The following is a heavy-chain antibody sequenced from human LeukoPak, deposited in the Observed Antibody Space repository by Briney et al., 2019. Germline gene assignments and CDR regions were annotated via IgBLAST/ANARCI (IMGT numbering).Heavy chain of an antibody. J-gene: IGHJ4*02. V-gene: IGHV4-4*07. CDR2: IYTSGST. CDR1: GGSISSYY. Sequence: SETLSLTCTVSGGSISSYYWSWIRQPAGKGLEWIGRIYTSGSTNYNPSLKSRVTISVDTSKNQFSLKLSSVTAADTAVYYCARDHRCSGGSCYYVGDYWGQGTLVTVSS. CDR3: ARDHRCSGGSCYYVGDY. D-gene: IGHD2-15*01.